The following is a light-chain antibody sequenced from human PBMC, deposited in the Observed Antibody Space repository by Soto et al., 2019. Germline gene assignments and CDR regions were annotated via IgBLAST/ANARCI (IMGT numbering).Light chain of an antibody. CDR2: EVS. V-gene: IGLV2-14*01. J-gene: IGLJ1*01. CDR1: SSDVGGYNY. CDR3: SSYTSSSTPYV. Sequence: QSALTQPASVSGSPGQSITISCTGTSSDVGGYNYDSWYQQHPGKAPKLMIYEVSNRPSGVSNRFSGSKSGNTASLTISGVQAEDEADYYCSSYTSSSTPYVFGTGTK.